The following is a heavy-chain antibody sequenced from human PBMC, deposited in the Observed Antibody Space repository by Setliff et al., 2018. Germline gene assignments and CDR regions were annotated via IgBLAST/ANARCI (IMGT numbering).Heavy chain of an antibody. V-gene: IGHV3-30*02. Sequence: PGGSLRLSCAASGFVFGTYGMHWVRQAPGKGLDWAASVRFDGTYKVYGDSVKGRFTISRDNSENTLFLQMTSLRPEDTGVYYCAKVKKPLIRGSGFDYWGRGTLVTVSS. CDR1: GFVFGTYG. J-gene: IGHJ4*02. CDR2: VRFDGTYK. D-gene: IGHD3-10*01. CDR3: AKVKKPLIRGSGFDY.